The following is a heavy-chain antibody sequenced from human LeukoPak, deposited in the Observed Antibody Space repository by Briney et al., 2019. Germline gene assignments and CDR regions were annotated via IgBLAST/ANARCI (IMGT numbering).Heavy chain of an antibody. Sequence: PSETLSLTCTVSGGSISSYYWSWIRQPPGKGLKWIGYIYYSGSTNYNPSLKSRVTISVDTSKNQFSLKLSSVTAADTAVYYCARDLATAMVPGGAFDIWGQGTMVTVSS. D-gene: IGHD5-18*01. CDR2: IYYSGST. V-gene: IGHV4-59*01. CDR3: ARDLATAMVPGGAFDI. CDR1: GGSISSYY. J-gene: IGHJ3*02.